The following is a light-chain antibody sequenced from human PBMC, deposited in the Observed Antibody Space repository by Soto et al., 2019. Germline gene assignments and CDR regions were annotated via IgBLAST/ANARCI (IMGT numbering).Light chain of an antibody. CDR2: AAS. CDR1: QSISSY. J-gene: IGKJ2*01. Sequence: DIQMTQSPSSLSASVGDRVTITCRASQSISSYLNWYQQKPGKAPELLIYAASSLQSGVPSRFSGSGFGTDFTLTISSLQPEDFASYYCQQSYSTQYTFGQGTKLEIK. V-gene: IGKV1-39*01. CDR3: QQSYSTQYT.